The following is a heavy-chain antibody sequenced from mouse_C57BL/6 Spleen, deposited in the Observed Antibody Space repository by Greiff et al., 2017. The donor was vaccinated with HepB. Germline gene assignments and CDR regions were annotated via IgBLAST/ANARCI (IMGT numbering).Heavy chain of an antibody. CDR3: ARDEGGYYYGSSSAWFAY. V-gene: IGHV5-4*01. CDR2: ISDGGSYT. Sequence: EVKLQESGGGLVKPGGSLKLSCAASGFTFSSYAMSWVRQTPEKRLEWVATISDGGSYTYYPDNVKGRFTISRDNAKNNLYLQMSHLKSEDTAMYYCARDEGGYYYGSSSAWFAYWGQGTLVTVSA. D-gene: IGHD1-1*01. CDR1: GFTFSSYA. J-gene: IGHJ3*01.